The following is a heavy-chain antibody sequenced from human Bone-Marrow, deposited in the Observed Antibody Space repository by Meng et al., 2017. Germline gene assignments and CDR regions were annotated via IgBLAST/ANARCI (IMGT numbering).Heavy chain of an antibody. CDR2: ISSDGTKK. Sequence: QVQLVESGGAVVQPVRSLRLSCAASGFTFSSYAMHWVRQAPGKGLEWVAVISSDGTKKYYADSVKGRFTISRDNSKNTLYLQINSLRAEDTAVYYCAYDSFGYSFDYWGQGTLVTVSS. V-gene: IGHV3-30-3*01. D-gene: IGHD3-22*01. CDR3: AYDSFGYSFDY. CDR1: GFTFSSYA. J-gene: IGHJ4*02.